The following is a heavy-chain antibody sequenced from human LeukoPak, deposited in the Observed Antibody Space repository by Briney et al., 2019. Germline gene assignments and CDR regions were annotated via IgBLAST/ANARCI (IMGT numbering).Heavy chain of an antibody. CDR2: IIPIFGTA. V-gene: IGHV1-69*06. Sequence: ASVKVSCKASGGTFSSYAISWVRQAPGQGLEWMGGIIPIFGTANYAQKFQGRVTITADKSTSTAYMELSSLRSEDTAVYYCARDLGYGSSNSAFDIWGQGTMVTVSS. D-gene: IGHD6-6*01. CDR3: ARDLGYGSSNSAFDI. CDR1: GGTFSSYA. J-gene: IGHJ3*02.